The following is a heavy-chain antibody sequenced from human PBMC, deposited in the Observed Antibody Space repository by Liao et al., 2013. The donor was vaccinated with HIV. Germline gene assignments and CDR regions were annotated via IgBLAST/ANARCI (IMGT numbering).Heavy chain of an antibody. CDR2: INHRGNA. V-gene: IGHV4-34*01. J-gene: IGHJ6*03. CDR1: GGSFSNYY. CDR3: ARVRRQHLHSNYYYHIDV. D-gene: IGHD1-1*01. Sequence: QVQLQQWGAGLLRPSETLSLRCAVYGGSFSNYYWTWIRQPTREGGVEWIGEINHRGNASYAPSLKSRVTISVDTSKNQISLRLTSVIAADTAVYYCARVRRQHLHSNYYYHIDVWGKGTTVSVSS.